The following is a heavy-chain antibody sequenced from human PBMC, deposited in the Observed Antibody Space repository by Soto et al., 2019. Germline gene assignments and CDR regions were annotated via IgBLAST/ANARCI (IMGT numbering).Heavy chain of an antibody. CDR1: GGSISSYY. CDR3: ARGRTTTVTTLAYFDY. Sequence: KTSETLSLTCTVSGGSISSYYWSWIRQPPGKGLEWIGYIYYSGSTNYNPSLKSRVTISVDTSKNQFSLKLSSVTAADTAVYYCARGRTTTVTTLAYFDYWGQGTLVTVSS. J-gene: IGHJ4*02. V-gene: IGHV4-59*01. D-gene: IGHD4-17*01. CDR2: IYYSGST.